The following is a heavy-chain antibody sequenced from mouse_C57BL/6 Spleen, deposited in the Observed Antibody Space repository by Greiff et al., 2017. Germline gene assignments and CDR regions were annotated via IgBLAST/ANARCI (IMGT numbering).Heavy chain of an antibody. Sequence: EVQLQQSGPELVKPGASVKMSCKASGYTFTDYNMHWVKQSHGKSLEWIGYINPNNGGASYNQKFKGKATLTVNKSSSTAYMELRSLTSEDSAVYYCAILPDGYFDVWGTGTTVTVSS. CDR2: INPNNGGA. V-gene: IGHV1-22*01. CDR3: AILPDGYFDV. J-gene: IGHJ1*03. CDR1: GYTFTDYN. D-gene: IGHD2-1*01.